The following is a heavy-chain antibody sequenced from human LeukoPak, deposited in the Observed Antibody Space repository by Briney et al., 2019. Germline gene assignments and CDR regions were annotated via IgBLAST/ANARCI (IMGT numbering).Heavy chain of an antibody. CDR2: IYYSGST. CDR3: ARGGLAGGSYYYYGMDV. Sequence: SQTLSLTCTVSGGSIISGGYYWSWIRQHPGKGLEWIGYIYYSGSTYYNPSLKSRVTISVDTSKNQFSLKLSSVTAADTAVYYCARGGLAGGSYYYYGMDVWGLGTTVTVSS. D-gene: IGHD1-26*01. CDR1: GGSIISGGYY. J-gene: IGHJ6*02. V-gene: IGHV4-31*03.